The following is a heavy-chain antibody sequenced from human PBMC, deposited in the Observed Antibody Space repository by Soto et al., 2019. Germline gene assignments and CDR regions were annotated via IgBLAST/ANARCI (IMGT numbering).Heavy chain of an antibody. D-gene: IGHD1-26*01. Sequence: GGSLILSCAASGFTFSNYSMTWVRQAPGKGLEWVSAISGRGDSTYYADSVKGRFTISRDNSKNTLFLQMNSLSAEDTAVYYCATDWSGVGPTTRRHYHRFDYWGRGTLVTVSS. J-gene: IGHJ4*02. CDR2: ISGRGDST. CDR3: ATDWSGVGPTTRRHYHRFDY. CDR1: GFTFSNYS. V-gene: IGHV3-23*01.